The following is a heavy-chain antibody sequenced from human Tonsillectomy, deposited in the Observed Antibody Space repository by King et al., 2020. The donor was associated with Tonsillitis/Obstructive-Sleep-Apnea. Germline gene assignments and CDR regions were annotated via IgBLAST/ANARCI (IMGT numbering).Heavy chain of an antibody. CDR1: GFTFSDCA. V-gene: IGHV3-33*01. D-gene: IGHD2-2*01. CDR2: IWYDGTNK. CDR3: ARDQALGYCSSTSCSQIDY. Sequence: QVQLVESGGGVVQPGRSLRLSCAASGFTFSDCAIHWVRQAPGKGLEWVTVIWYDGTNKYYSDSVKGRFTISRDNSKNTLYLQMNSLRTEDTAVYYCARDQALGYCSSTSCSQIDYWGQGTLVTVSS. J-gene: IGHJ4*02.